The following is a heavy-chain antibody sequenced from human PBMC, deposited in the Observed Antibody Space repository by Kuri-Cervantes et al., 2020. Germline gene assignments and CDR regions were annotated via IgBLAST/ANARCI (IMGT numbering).Heavy chain of an antibody. CDR1: GGSFSTYY. J-gene: IGHJ4*02. Sequence: SETLSLTCAVYGGSFSTYYWSWIRQPPGKGLEWIGEIDQSGGTNYNPSLKSRVTISVETSNNQFSLKLNSVTAADTAVYYCARGGLAATRRFGYGYWGQGTLVTVSS. CDR3: ARGGLAATRRFGYGY. D-gene: IGHD5-18*01. V-gene: IGHV4-34*01. CDR2: IDQSGGT.